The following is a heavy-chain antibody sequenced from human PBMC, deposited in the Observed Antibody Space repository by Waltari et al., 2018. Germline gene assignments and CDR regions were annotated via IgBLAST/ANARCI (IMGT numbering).Heavy chain of an antibody. J-gene: IGHJ3*02. CDR2: IGTAGDT. CDR1: GFTFSSYD. CDR3: ARGGGAADGFDI. V-gene: IGHV3-13*01. D-gene: IGHD1-26*01. Sequence: EVQLVESGGGLVQPGGSLRLSCAASGFTFSSYDMHWVRQATGKGLEWVSAIGTAGDTYYPGSVKGRFTISRENAKNSLYLQMNSLRAGDTAVYYCARGGGAADGFDIWGQGTMVTVSS.